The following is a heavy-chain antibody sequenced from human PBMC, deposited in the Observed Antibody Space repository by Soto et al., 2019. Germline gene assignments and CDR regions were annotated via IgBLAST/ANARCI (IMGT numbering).Heavy chain of an antibody. J-gene: IGHJ4*02. CDR3: ARGRTVRNYADDSSDYFYFFDY. Sequence: SETLSLTCTVSGDSISTFYWGWMRQSPGKEPEWLGYVYYTGSTNYNPSLKSRVTISVDRSKNQFSLKLTSANAADTAVYYCARGRTVRNYADDSSDYFYFFDYWGQGTQVTVSS. CDR1: GDSISTFY. V-gene: IGHV4-59*01. D-gene: IGHD3-22*01. CDR2: VYYTGST.